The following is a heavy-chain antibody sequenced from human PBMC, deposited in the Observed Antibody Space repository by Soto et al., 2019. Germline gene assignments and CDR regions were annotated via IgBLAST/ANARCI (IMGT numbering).Heavy chain of an antibody. J-gene: IGHJ6*02. CDR3: AKDGAYGMDV. D-gene: IGHD3-16*01. CDR1: GFTFSSYG. Sequence: PGGSLRLSCAAPGFTFSSYGMHWVRQAPGKGLEWVAVISYDGSNKYYADSVKGRFTISRDNSKNTLYLQMNSLRAEDTAVYYCAKDGAYGMDVWGQGTTVTVSS. CDR2: ISYDGSNK. V-gene: IGHV3-30*18.